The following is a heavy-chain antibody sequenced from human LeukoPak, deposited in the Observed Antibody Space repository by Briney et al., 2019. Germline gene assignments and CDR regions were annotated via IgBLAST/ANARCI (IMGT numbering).Heavy chain of an antibody. Sequence: ASVTVSCKASGYTFASYGISWVRQAPGQGLEWMGWISAYNGNTNYAQKLQGRVTMTTDTSTSTAYMELRSLRSDDTAVYYCAREGTYCSSTSCSSYYYYYGMDVWGQGTTVTVSS. V-gene: IGHV1-18*01. CDR3: AREGTYCSSTSCSSYYYYYGMDV. CDR1: GYTFASYG. J-gene: IGHJ6*02. CDR2: ISAYNGNT. D-gene: IGHD2-2*01.